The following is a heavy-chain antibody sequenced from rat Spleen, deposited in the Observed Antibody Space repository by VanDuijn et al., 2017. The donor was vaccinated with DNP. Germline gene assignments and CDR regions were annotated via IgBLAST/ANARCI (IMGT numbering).Heavy chain of an antibody. CDR3: ARSGTSSFAY. CDR1: GYSITSNY. D-gene: IGHD3-1*01. Sequence: EVQLQESGPGLVKPSQSLSLTCSVTGYSITSNYWGWIRKFPGNKLEWMGYINSAGSTNYNPSLKSRISITRDTSKNQFFLQVNSVTTEDTATYYCARSGTSSFAYWGQGTLVTVSS. J-gene: IGHJ3*01. CDR2: INSAGST. V-gene: IGHV3-3*01.